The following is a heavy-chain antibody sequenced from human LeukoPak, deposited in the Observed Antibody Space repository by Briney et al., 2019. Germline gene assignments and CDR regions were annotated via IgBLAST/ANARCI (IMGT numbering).Heavy chain of an antibody. CDR3: ARVSVYCSGGSRYSSYGMDV. D-gene: IGHD2-15*01. CDR2: ISAYNGNT. V-gene: IGHV1-18*01. J-gene: IGHJ6*02. CDR1: GYTFTSYG. Sequence: ASVKVSCKASGYTFTSYGISWVRQALGQGLEGMGWISAYNGNTNYAQKLQGRVTMTTDTSTSTAYMELRSLRSDDTAVYYCARVSVYCSGGSRYSSYGMDVWGQGTTVTVSS.